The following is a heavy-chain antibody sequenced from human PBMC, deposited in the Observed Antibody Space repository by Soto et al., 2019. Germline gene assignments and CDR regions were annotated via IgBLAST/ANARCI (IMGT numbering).Heavy chain of an antibody. V-gene: IGHV3-66*01. CDR1: GFTVSSNY. D-gene: IGHD6-19*01. CDR2: IYSGGST. Sequence: EVQLVESGGGLVQPGGSLRLSCAASGFTVSSNYMSWVRQAPGKGLEWVSVIYSGGSTYYADSVKGRFTISRDNSKNTLYLQMNSLRAEDTAVYYCARDSSSGWYSFDYWGQGTLVTVSS. J-gene: IGHJ4*02. CDR3: ARDSSSGWYSFDY.